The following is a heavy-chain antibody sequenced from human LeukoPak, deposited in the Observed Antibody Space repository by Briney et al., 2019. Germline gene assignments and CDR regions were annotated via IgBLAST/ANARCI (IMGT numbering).Heavy chain of an antibody. CDR2: IYYSGST. CDR1: GGSISSYY. V-gene: IGHV4-59*04. Sequence: SETLSLTCTVSGGSISSYYWSWIRQPPGKGLEWIGYIYYSGSTYYNPSLKSRVTISVDTSKNQFSLKLSSVTAADTAVYYCARRSLWFGELLSDVWGKGTTVTVSS. CDR3: ARRSLWFGELLSDV. J-gene: IGHJ6*04. D-gene: IGHD3-10*01.